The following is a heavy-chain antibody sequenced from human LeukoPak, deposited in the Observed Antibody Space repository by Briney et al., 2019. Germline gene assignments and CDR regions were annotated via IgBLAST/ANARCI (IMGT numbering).Heavy chain of an antibody. CDR2: SKSKTVGGTT. CDR3: TTGNYDILIGYYDY. Sequence: GGSRRLSCASAGSTFSNAWRSCVRPPARGVLEWVGRSKSKTVGGTTDYPAPVKGRFTISRDDSKNTMYLRMNSQKTEDTAVYYCTTGNYDILIGYYDYGGEGTLVTVSS. J-gene: IGHJ4*02. D-gene: IGHD3-9*01. CDR1: GSTFSNAW. V-gene: IGHV3-15*01.